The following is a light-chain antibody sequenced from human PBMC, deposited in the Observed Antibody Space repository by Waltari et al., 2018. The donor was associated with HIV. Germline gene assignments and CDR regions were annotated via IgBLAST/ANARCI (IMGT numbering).Light chain of an antibody. V-gene: IGKV3-20*01. Sequence: EIVLTQSPGTLSLSPGERATLSCRASQSVNSNYLAWYQQRPGQAPRLLIFAASSRATGIPDRFSGSGSGTDFTLTISRLEPEDFTVYYCQQFGSSPFTFGPGTKVDIK. CDR2: AAS. CDR1: QSVNSNY. J-gene: IGKJ3*01. CDR3: QQFGSSPFT.